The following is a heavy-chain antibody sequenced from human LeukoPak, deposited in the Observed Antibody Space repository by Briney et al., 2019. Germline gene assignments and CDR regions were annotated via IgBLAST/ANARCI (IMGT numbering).Heavy chain of an antibody. V-gene: IGHV3-23*01. Sequence: GGSLRLSCAASGFTFSSYAMSWVRQAPGKGLEWVSAISGSGGSTYYADSVKGRFTISRDNSKHTLYLQMNSLRAEDTAVYYCAKILTGPSRYYDSSLDYWGQGTLVTVSS. D-gene: IGHD3-22*01. CDR1: GFTFSSYA. CDR3: AKILTGPSRYYDSSLDY. J-gene: IGHJ4*02. CDR2: ISGSGGST.